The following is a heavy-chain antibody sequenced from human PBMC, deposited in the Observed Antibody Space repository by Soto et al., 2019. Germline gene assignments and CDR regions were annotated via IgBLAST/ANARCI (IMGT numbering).Heavy chain of an antibody. V-gene: IGHV1-18*01. J-gene: IGHJ4*02. Sequence: ASVKVSCKASGYTFTSYGISWVRQAPGQGLEWMGWISAYNGNTNYAQKLQGRVTMTTDTSTSTAYMELRSLRSDDTAVYYCARRDSSGYYRLYYFDYWGQGTLVTSPQ. D-gene: IGHD3-22*01. CDR2: ISAYNGNT. CDR1: GYTFTSYG. CDR3: ARRDSSGYYRLYYFDY.